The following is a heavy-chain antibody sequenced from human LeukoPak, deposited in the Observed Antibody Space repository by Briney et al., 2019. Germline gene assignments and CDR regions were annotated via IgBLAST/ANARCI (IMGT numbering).Heavy chain of an antibody. CDR2: ISSSGSTI. CDR1: GFTFSSYE. D-gene: IGHD3-10*01. J-gene: IGHJ3*02. Sequence: GGSLRLSCAASGFTFSSYEMNWVRQAPGRGLEWVSYISSSGSTIYYADSVKGRFTISRDNAKNSLYLQMNSLRAEDTAVYYCARGLGSGRHAFDIWGQGTMVTVSS. CDR3: ARGLGSGRHAFDI. V-gene: IGHV3-48*03.